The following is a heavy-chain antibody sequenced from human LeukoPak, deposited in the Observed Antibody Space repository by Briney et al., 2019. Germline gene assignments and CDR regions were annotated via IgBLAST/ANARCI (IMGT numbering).Heavy chain of an antibody. CDR1: GFTFSSYS. CDR3: ARDVGGYYFDY. CDR2: ISSSSSTI. Sequence: GGSLRLSCAASGFTFSSYSMNWVRQAPGKGLEWVSYISSSSSTIYYADSVKGRFTISRDNAKNSLYLQMNSLRAEDTAVYYCARDVGGYYFDYWGQGTLVTASS. V-gene: IGHV3-48*04. J-gene: IGHJ4*02. D-gene: IGHD2-15*01.